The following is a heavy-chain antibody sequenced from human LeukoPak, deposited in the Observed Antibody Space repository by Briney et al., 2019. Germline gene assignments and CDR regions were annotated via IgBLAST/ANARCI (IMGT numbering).Heavy chain of an antibody. CDR3: ARGRGLGVVSPYFDY. V-gene: IGHV3-53*01. D-gene: IGHD3-3*01. CDR1: GFSVSNNY. J-gene: IGHJ4*02. CDR2: IYGDGRT. Sequence: GGSLRLSCVVSGFSVSNNYIIWVRQAPGNGLERVSVIYGDGRTSHSASVRGRFTISRDNSKNIVSLQMNNLRAEDAAVYYCARGRGLGVVSPYFDYWGQGTLVTVSS.